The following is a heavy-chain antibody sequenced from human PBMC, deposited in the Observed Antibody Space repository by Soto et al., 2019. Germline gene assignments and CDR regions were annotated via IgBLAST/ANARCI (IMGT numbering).Heavy chain of an antibody. CDR1: GFTFSSYG. Sequence: QVQLVESGGGVVQPGRSLRLSCAASGFTFSSYGMHWVRQAPGKGLEWVAVIWYDGSNKYYADSVKGRFTISRDNSKNTLYLQRNSLGAEDTAVYYCARDRVHGSGYSPPTQRGNGFDPWGQGTLVTVSS. D-gene: IGHD6-13*01. V-gene: IGHV3-33*01. CDR2: IWYDGSNK. J-gene: IGHJ5*02. CDR3: ARDRVHGSGYSPPTQRGNGFDP.